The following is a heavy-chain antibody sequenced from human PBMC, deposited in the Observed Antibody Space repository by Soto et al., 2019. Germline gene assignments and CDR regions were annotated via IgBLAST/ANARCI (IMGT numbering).Heavy chain of an antibody. Sequence: GGSLRLSCAASGFTFSSYGMHWVRQAPGKGLEWVAVIWYDGSNKYYADSVKGRFTISRDNSKNTLYLQMNSLRAEDTAVYYCARDGIAAAGTRGWFDPWGQGTLVTVSS. D-gene: IGHD6-13*01. CDR2: IWYDGSNK. CDR3: ARDGIAAAGTRGWFDP. J-gene: IGHJ5*02. CDR1: GFTFSSYG. V-gene: IGHV3-33*01.